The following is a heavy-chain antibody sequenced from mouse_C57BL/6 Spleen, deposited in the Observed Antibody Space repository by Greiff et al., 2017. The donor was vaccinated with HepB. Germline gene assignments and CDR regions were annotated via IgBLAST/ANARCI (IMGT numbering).Heavy chain of an antibody. CDR3: ARGPTVVAKDFDV. CDR1: GYTFTSYG. J-gene: IGHJ1*03. V-gene: IGHV1-81*01. CDR2: IYPRSGNT. Sequence: QVQLKQSGAELARPGASVKLSCKASGYTFTSYGISWVKQRTGQGLEWIGEIYPRSGNTYYNEKFKGKATLTADKSSSTAYMELRSLTSEDSAVYFCARGPTVVAKDFDVWGTGTTVTVSS. D-gene: IGHD1-1*01.